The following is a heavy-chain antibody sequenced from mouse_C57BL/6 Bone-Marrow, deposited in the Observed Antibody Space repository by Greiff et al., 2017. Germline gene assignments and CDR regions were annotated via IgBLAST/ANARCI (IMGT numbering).Heavy chain of an antibody. CDR2: IDPSDSYT. CDR3: AREGYGSSPYGYFDV. D-gene: IGHD1-1*01. V-gene: IGHV1-69*01. CDR1: GYTFTSYW. J-gene: IGHJ1*03. Sequence: QVQLQQPGAELVMPGASVKLSCKASGYTFTSYWMHWVKQRPGQGLEWIGAIDPSDSYTNYNQKFKGKSTLTVDKSSSTAYMQLSSLTSEDSAVYYGAREGYGSSPYGYFDVWGTGTTVTVSS.